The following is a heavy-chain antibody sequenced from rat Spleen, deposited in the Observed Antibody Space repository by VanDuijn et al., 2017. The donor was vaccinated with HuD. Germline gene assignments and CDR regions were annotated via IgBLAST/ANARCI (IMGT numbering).Heavy chain of an antibody. CDR2: MWSGGST. CDR3: ARSEGVHYYLPFAD. CDR1: GFSVTSYN. V-gene: IGHV2-45*01. Sequence: QVQLMESGPGLVQPSETLSLTCTVSGFSVTSYNVNWVRQPPGKGLEWMGVMWSGGSTDYNSILKSRLSISRDTSKNQVFLKMNSLQPEDTGTYYCARSEGVHYYLPFADWGQGTLVTVSS. J-gene: IGHJ3*01. D-gene: IGHD1-11*01.